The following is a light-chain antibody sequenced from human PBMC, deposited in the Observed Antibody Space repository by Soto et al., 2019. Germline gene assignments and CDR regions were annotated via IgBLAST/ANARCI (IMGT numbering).Light chain of an antibody. CDR2: EVS. V-gene: IGLV2-14*01. Sequence: QSALTQPASVSGSPGQSITISCTGTSSDVGGYNYVSWYQQHPCKAPKLMIYEVSNRPSGVSNRFSGSKSGNTASLTISGLQAEDEAYYYCSSYTSSKGVFGTGTKLTVL. J-gene: IGLJ1*01. CDR3: SSYTSSKGV. CDR1: SSDVGGYNY.